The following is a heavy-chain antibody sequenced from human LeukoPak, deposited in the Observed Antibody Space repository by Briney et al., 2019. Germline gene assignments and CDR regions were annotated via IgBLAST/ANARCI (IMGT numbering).Heavy chain of an antibody. CDR1: GFTFSSYW. J-gene: IGHJ6*03. V-gene: IGHV3-7*01. D-gene: IGHD6-13*01. CDR3: ARESRQQLDLYYYYYYMDV. CDR2: IKQDGSEK. Sequence: PGGSLRLSCAASGFTFSSYWMSWVRQAPGKGLEWVANIKQDGSEKYYVDSVKGRFTISRDNAKNSLYLQMNSLRAEDTAVYYCARESRQQLDLYYYYYYMDVWGKGTTVTVSS.